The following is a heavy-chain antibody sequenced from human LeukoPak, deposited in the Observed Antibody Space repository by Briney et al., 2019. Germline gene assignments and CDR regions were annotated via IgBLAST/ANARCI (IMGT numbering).Heavy chain of an antibody. CDR3: AKAGSAASRTFDP. CDR2: ISGLGDKI. Sequence: GGSLRLSCAASGFTFSSYAMRWVRQAPGKGLEWVSGISGLGDKIDYADSVKGRFTISRDNSANTVSLQMNSLKGEDTAVYYCAKAGSAASRTFDPWGKGTLVTVSS. D-gene: IGHD2-8*02. CDR1: GFTFSSYA. J-gene: IGHJ5*02. V-gene: IGHV3-23*01.